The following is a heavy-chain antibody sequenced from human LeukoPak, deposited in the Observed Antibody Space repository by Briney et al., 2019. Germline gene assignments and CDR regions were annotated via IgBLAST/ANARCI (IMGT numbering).Heavy chain of an antibody. CDR1: GYSFTSYW. D-gene: IGHD5-12*01. CDR2: IYPGDSDT. Sequence: GESLKISCKGSGYSFTSYWIGWVHQMPGKGLEWMGIIYPGDSDTRYSPSFQGQVTISADKSISTAYLQWSSLKASDTAMYYCGAATIKSLLFDYWGQGTLITVSS. J-gene: IGHJ4*02. V-gene: IGHV5-51*07. CDR3: GAATIKSLLFDY.